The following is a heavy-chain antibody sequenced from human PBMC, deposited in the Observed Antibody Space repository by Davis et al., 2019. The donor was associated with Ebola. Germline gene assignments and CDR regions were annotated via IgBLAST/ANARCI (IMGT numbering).Heavy chain of an antibody. D-gene: IGHD3-3*01. Sequence: ASVKVSCKASGYTFTGYYMQWVRQAPGQGLESMGWINPYNGDTNYAQKFQGRVTVTRDTSINTVYMELNSLRSDDTAMYYCARGCGILRLLEWLPWEVWGQGTTVTVSS. V-gene: IGHV1-2*02. CDR3: ARGCGILRLLEWLPWEV. J-gene: IGHJ6*02. CDR1: GYTFTGYY. CDR2: INPYNGDT.